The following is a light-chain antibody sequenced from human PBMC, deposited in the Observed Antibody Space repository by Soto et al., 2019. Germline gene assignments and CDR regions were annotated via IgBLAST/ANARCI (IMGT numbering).Light chain of an antibody. Sequence: DIQMTQSPSSLSASVGDRVTITCQASQDISNYLNLYQQKPGKAPKLLIYDASNLETGAPSRFSGSGSGTDFTFTISSLQPEDIATYYCQQYDNLPSWTFGQGTKVEIK. J-gene: IGKJ1*01. CDR1: QDISNY. CDR3: QQYDNLPSWT. V-gene: IGKV1-33*01. CDR2: DAS.